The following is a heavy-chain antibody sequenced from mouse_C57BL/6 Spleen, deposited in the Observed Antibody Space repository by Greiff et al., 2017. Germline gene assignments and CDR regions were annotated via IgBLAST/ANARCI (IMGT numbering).Heavy chain of an antibody. CDR3: ATSSYYSNLAWFAY. CDR1: GYSFTGYY. J-gene: IGHJ3*01. V-gene: IGHV1-42*01. Sequence: VQLQQSGPELVKPGASVKISCKASGYSFTGYYMNWVKQSPEKSLEWIGEINPSTGGTTYNQKFKAKATLTVDKSSSTAYMQLKSLTSEDSAVYYCATSSYYSNLAWFAYWGQGTLVTVSA. CDR2: INPSTGGT. D-gene: IGHD2-5*01.